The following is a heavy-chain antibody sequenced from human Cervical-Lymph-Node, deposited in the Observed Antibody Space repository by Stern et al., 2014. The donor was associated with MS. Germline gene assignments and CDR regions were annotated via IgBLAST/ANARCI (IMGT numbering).Heavy chain of an antibody. Sequence: QVQLVQSGGGVVRPGRSLRLSCVASGFSLSSYGMHWVRQAPGKGLEWVAFTWYDGSKSQYADSVKGRFTISRDNSKETLYLHMNNLRAEDTAVYYCARPYSSTYPYFEKWGQGTLVTVSS. CDR1: GFSLSSYG. J-gene: IGHJ4*02. CDR3: ARPYSSTYPYFEK. D-gene: IGHD2-2*01. V-gene: IGHV3-33*08. CDR2: TWYDGSKS.